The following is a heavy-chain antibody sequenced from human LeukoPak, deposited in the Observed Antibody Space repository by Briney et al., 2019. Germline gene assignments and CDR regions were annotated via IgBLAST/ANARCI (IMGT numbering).Heavy chain of an antibody. CDR2: ISGRGGNT. CDR3: AKSIVAAAAGSRKIPTGPFDY. CDR1: GFTLRFYA. J-gene: IGHJ4*02. Sequence: GGSLSLPCGACGFTLRFYAMRGLRQAPGKAGEGVADISGRGGNTYYAHSVKGRHNICRHHSKITLYAEINSLRAEDTAVYYCAKSIVAAAAGSRKIPTGPFDYWGQGTLVTVSS. V-gene: IGHV3-23*01. D-gene: IGHD6-13*01.